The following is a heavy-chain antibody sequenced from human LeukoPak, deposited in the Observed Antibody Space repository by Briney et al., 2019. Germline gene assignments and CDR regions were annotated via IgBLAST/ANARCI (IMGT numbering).Heavy chain of an antibody. Sequence: GGSLRLSCADSGLTVSSSYMSWVRQAPGKGLEWVSIIYNDGSTYYADSMKGRFTISRDNSKNTLYLQVNSLSAEDTAMYYCARNILFAFDIWGQGTMVTVSS. CDR2: IYNDGST. CDR3: ARNILFAFDI. V-gene: IGHV3-53*01. CDR1: GLTVSSSY. J-gene: IGHJ3*02.